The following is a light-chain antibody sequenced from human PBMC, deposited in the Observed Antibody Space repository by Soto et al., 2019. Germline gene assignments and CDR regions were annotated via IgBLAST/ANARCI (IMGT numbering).Light chain of an antibody. CDR3: QQYHNWPPQYT. J-gene: IGKJ2*01. CDR2: GAS. Sequence: EIVMTQSPASLSVSPGDGATLPCRASQSVASNVAWYQQKPGQGPRLLIHGASTRAVGVPARFSGSGSGTYFTHTISSLQTADFAVYYCQQYHNWPPQYTFGQGTKLQIK. CDR1: QSVASN. V-gene: IGKV3-15*01.